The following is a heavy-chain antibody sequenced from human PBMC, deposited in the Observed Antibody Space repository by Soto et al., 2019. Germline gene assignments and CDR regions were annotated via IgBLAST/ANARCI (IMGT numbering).Heavy chain of an antibody. Sequence: GGSLRLSCVASGFTIRSNAMYWVRQAPGKGLEWVSGISERGDSTYYAESVKGRFTISRDTSKNTLYLQLNTLRADDTAVYYCAKDKPGTTSFDYWGQGTLVTVSS. CDR2: ISERGDST. CDR1: GFTIRSNA. CDR3: AKDKPGTTSFDY. D-gene: IGHD1-1*01. J-gene: IGHJ4*02. V-gene: IGHV3-23*01.